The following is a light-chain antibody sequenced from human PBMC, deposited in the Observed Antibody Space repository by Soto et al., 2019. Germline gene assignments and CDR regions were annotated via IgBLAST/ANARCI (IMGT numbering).Light chain of an antibody. J-gene: IGKJ2*01. V-gene: IGKV3-15*01. CDR2: GAS. CDR1: QSVGSD. CDR3: QQYNSWPPYT. Sequence: EIVMTQSPATLSVSPGERATLSCRASQSVGSDLAWYQQKPGQPPRLLIYGASTRATGIPARFSGSGSGTEFTLTIRSLQSEDFAVYFCQQYNSWPPYTFGQGTKLEIK.